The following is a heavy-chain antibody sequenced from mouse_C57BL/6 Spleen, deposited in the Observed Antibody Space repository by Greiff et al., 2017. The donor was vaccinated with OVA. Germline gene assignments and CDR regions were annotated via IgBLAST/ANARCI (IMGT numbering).Heavy chain of an antibody. V-gene: IGHV10-3*01. CDR1: GFTFTTYA. J-gene: IGHJ4*01. D-gene: IGHD4-1*01. Sequence: VMLVESGGGLVQPKGSLKLSCAASGFTFTTYAMHWVRQAPGKGLEWVSRIRSKSSNYATYYADSVKDRFTISRDDSQSMLYLQMNNLKTEDTAMYYCVRDPGTGAMDYWGQGTSVTVSS. CDR3: VRDPGTGAMDY. CDR2: IRSKSSNYAT.